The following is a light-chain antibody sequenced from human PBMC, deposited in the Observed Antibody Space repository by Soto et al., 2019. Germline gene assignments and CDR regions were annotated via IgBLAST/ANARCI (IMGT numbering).Light chain of an antibody. CDR3: SSYTRSTTHV. V-gene: IGLV2-14*01. CDR1: SGDIGSYNY. J-gene: IGLJ1*01. CDR2: AVS. Sequence: QSVLTQPASVSGSPGQSITISCTGTSGDIGSYNYVSWFQHHPGKAPKLILFAVSDRPSGVSNRFSDSRSGNTASLTISGLQPEDEAIYYCSSYTRSTTHVFGTGTKVTVL.